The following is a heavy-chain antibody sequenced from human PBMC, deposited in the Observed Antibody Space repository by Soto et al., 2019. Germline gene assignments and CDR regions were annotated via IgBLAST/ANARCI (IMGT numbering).Heavy chain of an antibody. J-gene: IGHJ6*02. CDR2: ISSSSSYT. D-gene: IGHD5-12*01. V-gene: IGHV3-11*06. CDR1: GFTFSDYY. CDR3: ARGGWLRLSRRYYGMDV. Sequence: GSLRLSCAASGFTFSDYYMSWIRQAPGKGLEWVSYISSSSSYTIYADSVKGRFTISRDNAKNLLYLQMNSLRAEDTAVFYCARGGWLRLSRRYYGMDVWGQGTTVTVSS.